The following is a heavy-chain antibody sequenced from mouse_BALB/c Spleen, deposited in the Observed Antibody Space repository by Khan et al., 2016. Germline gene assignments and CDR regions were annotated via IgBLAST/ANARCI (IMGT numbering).Heavy chain of an antibody. Sequence: EVQLQESGPGLVKPSQSLSLTCSVTGYSITSGYYWNWIRQFPGNKLEWMGSISYDGSNNYNPSLKNRISITRDKSKNQFFLKLNSVTTEDTATYCCARDDLTGTFGYWRQGTLVTVSA. V-gene: IGHV3-6*02. J-gene: IGHJ3*01. D-gene: IGHD4-1*01. CDR1: GYSITSGYY. CDR3: ARDDLTGTFGY. CDR2: ISYDGSN.